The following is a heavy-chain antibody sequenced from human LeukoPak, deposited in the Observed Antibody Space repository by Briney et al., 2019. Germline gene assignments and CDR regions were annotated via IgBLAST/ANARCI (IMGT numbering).Heavy chain of an antibody. CDR1: GFTVSSNY. CDR3: AKEGSDDSSGYASIFDY. J-gene: IGHJ4*02. CDR2: IYSGGST. Sequence: PGGSLRLSCAASGFTVSSNYMSWVRRAPGKGLEWVSVIYSGGSTYYADSVKGRFTISRDNSKNTLYLQMNSLRAEDTAVYYCAKEGSDDSSGYASIFDYWGQGTLVTVSS. D-gene: IGHD3-22*01. V-gene: IGHV3-53*01.